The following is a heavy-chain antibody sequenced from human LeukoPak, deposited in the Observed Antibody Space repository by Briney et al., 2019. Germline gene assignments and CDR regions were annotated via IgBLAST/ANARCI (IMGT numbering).Heavy chain of an antibody. CDR2: INHSGST. CDR3: AGGPPYSGNYFDY. J-gene: IGHJ4*02. V-gene: IGHV4-34*01. Sequence: PSETLSLTCAVYGGSFSGYYWSWIRQPPGKGLEWIGEINHSGSTNYNPSLKSRVTISVDTSKNQFSLKLSSVTAADTAVYYCAGGPPYSGNYFDYWGQGTLVTVSS. CDR1: GGSFSGYY. D-gene: IGHD1-26*01.